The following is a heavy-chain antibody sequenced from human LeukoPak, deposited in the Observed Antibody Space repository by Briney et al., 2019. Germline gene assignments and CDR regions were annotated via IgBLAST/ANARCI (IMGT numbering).Heavy chain of an antibody. CDR2: TYYRSKWYY. Sequence: SQTLSLTCAISGDSVSRKSAAWNWIRQSPSRGLEWLGRTYYRSKWYYDYALSVKSRITINPDTSKNQFFLQLNSVTPEDTALYFCAREEWASRDYFGYWGQGTLVTVST. J-gene: IGHJ4*02. CDR1: GDSVSRKSAA. V-gene: IGHV6-1*01. CDR3: AREEWASRDYFGY. D-gene: IGHD6-6*01.